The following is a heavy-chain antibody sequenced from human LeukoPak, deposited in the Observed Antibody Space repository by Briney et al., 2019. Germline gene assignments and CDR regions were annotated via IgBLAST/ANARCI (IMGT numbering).Heavy chain of an antibody. D-gene: IGHD3-22*01. J-gene: IGHJ3*02. CDR3: AINGASYDSSGYGDAFDI. CDR2: IYPGDSDT. V-gene: IGHV5-51*01. CDR1: GYSFTSYW. Sequence: GESLKISCKGSGYSFTSYWIGWVRQMPGKGLEWMGIIYPGDSDTRYSPSFQGQVTISADKSISTAYLQWSSLKASDTAMYYCAINGASYDSSGYGDAFDIWGQGTMVTVSS.